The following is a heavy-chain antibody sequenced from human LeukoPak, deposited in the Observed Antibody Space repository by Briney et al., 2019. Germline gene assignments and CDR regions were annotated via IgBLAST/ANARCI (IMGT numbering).Heavy chain of an antibody. CDR1: GGSISSYY. D-gene: IGHD3-9*01. CDR2: IYTSGST. CDR3: ARSHYDILTGQGPYDY. J-gene: IGHJ4*02. V-gene: IGHV4-4*07. Sequence: SETLSLTCTVSGGSISSYYWSWIRQSAGKGLEWIGRIYTSGSTNYNPSLKSRVTMSVDTSKNQFSLKLSSVTAADTAVYYCARSHYDILTGQGPYDYWGQGTLVTVSS.